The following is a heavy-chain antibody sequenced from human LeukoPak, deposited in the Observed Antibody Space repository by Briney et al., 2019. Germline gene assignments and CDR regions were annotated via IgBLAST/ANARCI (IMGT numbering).Heavy chain of an antibody. Sequence: GRSLRLSCAASGFTFSNYGMHWVRQAPGKGLEWVAVISYDGSYKYYIDSVKGRFTISRDNSKNTLYLQMNSLRAEDTAVYYCARDHYYDSSGYYYVGYGMDVWGQGTTVTVSS. CDR3: ARDHYYDSSGYYYVGYGMDV. CDR2: ISYDGSYK. V-gene: IGHV3-30*03. J-gene: IGHJ6*02. CDR1: GFTFSNYG. D-gene: IGHD3-22*01.